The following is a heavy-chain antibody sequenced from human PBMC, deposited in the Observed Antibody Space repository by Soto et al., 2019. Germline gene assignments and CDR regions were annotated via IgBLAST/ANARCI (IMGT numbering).Heavy chain of an antibody. J-gene: IGHJ4*02. CDR3: ARGLTTGPLPSHFDN. Sequence: SETLSLTCTVSGGSVSNDNFYWSWIRQPPGKGLEWIGYVHSSGITNYNPSLKRRVTISVDTSRNQFSLRLSSVTAADTAVYYCARGLTTGPLPSHFDNWGQGTLVTVSS. CDR2: VHSSGIT. V-gene: IGHV4-61*01. D-gene: IGHD1-26*01. CDR1: GGSVSNDNFY.